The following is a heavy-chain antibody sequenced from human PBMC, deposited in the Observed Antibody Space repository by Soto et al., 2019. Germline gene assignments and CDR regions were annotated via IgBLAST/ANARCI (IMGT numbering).Heavy chain of an antibody. Sequence: PSETLSLTCTVSGGSISSYYWSWIRQPPGKGLEWIGYIYYSGSTNYNPSLKSRVTISVDTSKNQFSLKLSSVTAADTAVYYCARAAVYYDILTGYYTPRGRYFDYWGQGTLVTVSS. D-gene: IGHD3-9*01. J-gene: IGHJ4*02. CDR3: ARAAVYYDILTGYYTPRGRYFDY. V-gene: IGHV4-59*01. CDR2: IYYSGST. CDR1: GGSISSYY.